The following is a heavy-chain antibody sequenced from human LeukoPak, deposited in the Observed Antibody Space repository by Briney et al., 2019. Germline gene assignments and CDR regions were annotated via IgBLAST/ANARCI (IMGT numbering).Heavy chain of an antibody. Sequence: GASVKVSCKASGYTFTGYYMHWVRQAPGQGLEWMGWINPNSGGTNYAQKFQGRVTMTRDTSISTAYMELSRLRSDDAAVYYCAREREGCSSSTSCFNWFDPWGQGTLVTVSS. D-gene: IGHD2-2*01. CDR1: GYTFTGYY. V-gene: IGHV1-2*02. CDR2: INPNSGGT. CDR3: AREREGCSSSTSCFNWFDP. J-gene: IGHJ5*02.